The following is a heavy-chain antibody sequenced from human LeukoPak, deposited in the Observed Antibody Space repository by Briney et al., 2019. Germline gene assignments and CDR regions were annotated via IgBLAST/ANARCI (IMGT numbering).Heavy chain of an antibody. J-gene: IGHJ4*02. CDR1: GGSISSGSYY. CDR3: ARITITLSSYYFDY. Sequence: SETLSLTCTVSGGSISSGSYYWGWIRQPPGKGLEWIGSIYYSGSTYYNPSLKSRVTISVDTSKNQFSLKLSSVTAADTAVYYCARITITLSSYYFDYWGQGTLVTVSS. CDR2: IYYSGST. D-gene: IGHD3-10*01. V-gene: IGHV4-39*01.